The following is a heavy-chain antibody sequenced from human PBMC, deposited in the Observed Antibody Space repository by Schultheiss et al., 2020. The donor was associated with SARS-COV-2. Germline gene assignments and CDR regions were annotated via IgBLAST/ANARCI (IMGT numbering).Heavy chain of an antibody. V-gene: IGHV4-61*08. CDR1: GGSISSGGYY. CDR2: ISYSGST. D-gene: IGHD3-10*01. J-gene: IGHJ5*02. CDR3: ARGAGGSGSYPS. Sequence: SQTLSLTCTVSGGSISSGGYYWSWIRQPPGKGLEYIGYISYSGSTNYNPSLKSRVTILIDTSKNQFSLKLTYVTAADTAVYYCARGAGGSGSYPSWGQGALVTVSS.